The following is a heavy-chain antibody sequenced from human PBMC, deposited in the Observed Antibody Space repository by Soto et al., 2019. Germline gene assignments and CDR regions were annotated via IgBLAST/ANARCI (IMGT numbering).Heavy chain of an antibody. D-gene: IGHD2-8*02. J-gene: IGHJ4*02. Sequence: PSETLSLTYTGYGGSFSAYYWTWIRQPPGTGLEWIGEINHSGSTNYNPSLKSRVTISVDTSKNQFSLKLTSVTAADTAVYYCARDKITGPLDYWGPRTLVTVSS. V-gene: IGHV4-34*01. CDR2: INHSGST. CDR1: GGSFSAYY. CDR3: ARDKITGPLDY.